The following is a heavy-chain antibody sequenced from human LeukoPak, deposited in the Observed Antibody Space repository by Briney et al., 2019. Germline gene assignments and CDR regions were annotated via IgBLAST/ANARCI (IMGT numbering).Heavy chain of an antibody. Sequence: GGSLRLSCAASGFTFSSYEMRWVRQAPGKGLQWVSYISSSGSTIYYAGSVKGRFTISRDNAKNSLYLQMNSLRAEVTAVYYCARDVYNYDGIGYWGQGAMVTVAS. CDR3: ARDVYNYDGIGY. CDR2: ISSSGSTI. CDR1: GFTFSSYE. V-gene: IGHV3-48*03. J-gene: IGHJ4*02. D-gene: IGHD3-22*01.